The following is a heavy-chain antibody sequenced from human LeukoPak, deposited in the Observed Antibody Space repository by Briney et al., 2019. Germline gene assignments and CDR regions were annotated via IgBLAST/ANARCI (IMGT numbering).Heavy chain of an antibody. CDR1: GGSVSDYY. Sequence: SSETLSLTCTISGGSVSDYYWSWIRQSPGKGLEWIGYIYHTGSTSYSPSLKSRVTMSVDTSKNQFSLKLSSVTAADTAVYYCARWVRGVYFDYWGQGTLVTVSS. J-gene: IGHJ4*02. CDR2: IYHTGST. V-gene: IGHV4-59*02. D-gene: IGHD3-10*01. CDR3: ARWVRGVYFDY.